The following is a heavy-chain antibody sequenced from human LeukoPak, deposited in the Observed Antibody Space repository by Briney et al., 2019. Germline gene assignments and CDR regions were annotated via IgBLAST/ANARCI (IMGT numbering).Heavy chain of an antibody. D-gene: IGHD5-24*01. CDR1: GYTLTSYD. CDR3: ARGWRVIPYYYYYYMDV. CDR2: MNPNSGNT. J-gene: IGHJ6*03. V-gene: IGHV1-8*01. Sequence: ASVKVSCKASGYTLTSYDINWVRQATGQGLEWMGWMNPNSGNTGYAQKFQGRVTMTRNTSISTAYMELSSLRSEDTAVYYCARGWRVIPYYYYYYMDVWGKGTTVTVSS.